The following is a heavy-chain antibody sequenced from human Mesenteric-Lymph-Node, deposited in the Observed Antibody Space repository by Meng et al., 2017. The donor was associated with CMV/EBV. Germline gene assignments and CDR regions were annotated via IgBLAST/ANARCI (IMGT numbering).Heavy chain of an antibody. D-gene: IGHD1-26*01. Sequence: GGSLRLSCIASGFTFSSYEFNWVRQAPGKGLEWLSHINPGGTRIYYADSVKGRFTISRDDAKSSLYLQMSSLRADDTAVYYCARELPASWEPFDYWGQGTLVTVSS. CDR1: GFTFSSYE. J-gene: IGHJ4*02. CDR2: INPGGTRI. CDR3: ARELPASWEPFDY. V-gene: IGHV3-48*03.